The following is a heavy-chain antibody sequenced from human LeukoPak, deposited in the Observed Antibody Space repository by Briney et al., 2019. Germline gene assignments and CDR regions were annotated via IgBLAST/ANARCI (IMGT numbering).Heavy chain of an antibody. CDR1: GGSISSSSYY. Sequence: KPSETLSLTCTVSGGSISSSSYYWGWIRQPPGKGLEWIGSIYYSGSTYYNPSLKSRVTISVDTSKNQFSLKLSSVTAADTAVYYCASLRDSSGYYYFDYWGQGTLVTVSS. CDR3: ASLRDSSGYYYFDY. CDR2: IYYSGST. D-gene: IGHD3-22*01. J-gene: IGHJ4*02. V-gene: IGHV4-39*01.